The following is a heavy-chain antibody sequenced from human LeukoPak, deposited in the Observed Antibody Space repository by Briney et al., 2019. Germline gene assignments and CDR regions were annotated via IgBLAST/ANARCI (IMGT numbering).Heavy chain of an antibody. CDR3: ARDLIRAADFDF. V-gene: IGHV1-18*01. Sequence: ASVKVSCKASGYIFNTYGISWVRQAPGQGLEWMGWISVYNGNTNYAEKFQDRVTMTTDTSTNTAYMELRSLRSDDTAVYYCARDLIRAADFDFWGQGTLVTVPS. CDR2: ISVYNGNT. J-gene: IGHJ4*02. D-gene: IGHD6-13*01. CDR1: GYIFNTYG.